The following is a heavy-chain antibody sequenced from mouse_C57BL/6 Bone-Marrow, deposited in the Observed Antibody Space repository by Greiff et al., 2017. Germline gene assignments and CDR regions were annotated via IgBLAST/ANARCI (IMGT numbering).Heavy chain of an antibody. CDR2: IHPSDSDT. V-gene: IGHV1-74*01. CDR1: VYTFTSYW. J-gene: IGHJ4*01. CDR3: AMGGLRPYAMDY. Sequence: QVQLQQPRAELVKPGASVKVSCKASVYTFTSYWLHWVKQRPGQGLEWIGRIHPSDSDTNYNQKFKGKATLTVDKSSSTAYMQLSSLTSEDSAVYYCAMGGLRPYAMDYWGQGTSVTVSS. D-gene: IGHD2-2*01.